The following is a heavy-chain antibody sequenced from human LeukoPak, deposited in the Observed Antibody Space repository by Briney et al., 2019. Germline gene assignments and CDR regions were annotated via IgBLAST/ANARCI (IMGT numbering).Heavy chain of an antibody. V-gene: IGHV3-11*04. CDR2: TSGSGSTI. D-gene: IGHD2-2*01. J-gene: IGHJ4*02. CDR3: AKMGYCSSSSCDPYYYDY. CDR1: GFIFSDYY. Sequence: GGSLRLSCAASGFIFSDYYMSWIRQAPGKGLEWVSYTSGSGSTIYNADSVKGRLTISRDNSKNTLYLQMNSLRAEDTAVYYCAKMGYCSSSSCDPYYYDYWGQGILVTVSS.